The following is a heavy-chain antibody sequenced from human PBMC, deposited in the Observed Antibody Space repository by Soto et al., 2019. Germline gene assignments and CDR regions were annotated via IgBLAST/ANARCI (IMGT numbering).Heavy chain of an antibody. Sequence: QVQLQQWGAGLLKPSETLSLTCAVYGGSFSAYYWSWIRQPPGKGLEWIGEINHGGRTNYNPSLTSRVTISVDTSKNQFSLKLSSVTAADTAVYYCPRGQRARRAARWFDPWGQGTLVTVSS. V-gene: IGHV4-34*01. CDR2: INHGGRT. J-gene: IGHJ5*02. CDR1: GGSFSAYY. CDR3: PRGQRARRAARWFDP. D-gene: IGHD6-13*01.